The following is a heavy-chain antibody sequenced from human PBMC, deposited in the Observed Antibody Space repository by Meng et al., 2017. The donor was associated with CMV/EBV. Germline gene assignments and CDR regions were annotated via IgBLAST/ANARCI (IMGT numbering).Heavy chain of an antibody. CDR1: GFTFSSYA. Sequence: QVQLVESGGGVVQAWRSLRLSCAASGFTFSSYAMHWVRQAPGKGLEWVAVISYDGSNKYYADSVKGRFTISRDNSKNTLYLQMNSLRAEDTAVYYCARGDYFDYWGQGTLVTVSS. V-gene: IGHV3-30-3*01. CDR3: ARGDYFDY. J-gene: IGHJ4*02. CDR2: ISYDGSNK.